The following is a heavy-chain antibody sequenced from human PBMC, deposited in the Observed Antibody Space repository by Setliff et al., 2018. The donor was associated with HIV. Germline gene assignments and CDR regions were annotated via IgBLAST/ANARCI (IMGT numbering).Heavy chain of an antibody. Sequence: GGSLRLSCAASGFTFSSHSMTWVRQAPGKGLEWVSVISGSGDGTIYADSVKGRFTISRDNSKNMLYLQMNTLRAEDTATYYCARDPGVGSMGQDAFDIWGQGTMVTVS. CDR3: ARDPGVGSMGQDAFDI. CDR1: GFTFSSHS. CDR2: ISGSGDGT. D-gene: IGHD1-26*01. J-gene: IGHJ3*02. V-gene: IGHV3-23*01.